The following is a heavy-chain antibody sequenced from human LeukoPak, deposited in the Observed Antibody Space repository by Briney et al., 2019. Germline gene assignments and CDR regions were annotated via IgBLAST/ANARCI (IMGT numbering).Heavy chain of an antibody. CDR2: IKSKPDGGTT. CDR3: TSLGATGFYAFDY. D-gene: IGHD2/OR15-2a*01. CDR1: GFSFNNVW. J-gene: IGHJ4*02. V-gene: IGHV3-15*01. Sequence: GGSLRLSCAASGFSFNNVWMSWVRQAPGKGLEWVGHIKSKPDGGTTECAAPVKGRFTISRDDSKNTLYLQMNSLRTEDTAVYYCTSLGATGFYAFDYWGQGTLVTVSS.